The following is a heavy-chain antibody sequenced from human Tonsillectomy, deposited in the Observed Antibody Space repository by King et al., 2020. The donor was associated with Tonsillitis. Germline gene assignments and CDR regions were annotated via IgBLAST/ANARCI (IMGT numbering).Heavy chain of an antibody. CDR3: ARDGPPTVTTYGMDV. CDR1: GFTFSSYG. D-gene: IGHD4-17*01. CDR2: IWYDGSYK. Sequence: QVQLVESGGGVVQPGRSLRLSCEASGFTFSSYGMHWVRQAPGRGLEWVAVIWYDGSYKYYADSVKGRYTISRDNSKKMVHLQMNSLRAEDTAVYYCARDGPPTVTTYGMDVWGQGTTVTVSS. J-gene: IGHJ6*02. V-gene: IGHV3-33*01.